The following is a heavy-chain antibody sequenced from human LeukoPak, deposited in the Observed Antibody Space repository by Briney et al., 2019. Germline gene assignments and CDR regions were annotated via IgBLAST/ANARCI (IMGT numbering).Heavy chain of an antibody. D-gene: IGHD3-10*01. Sequence: GESLKISCKGSGYTFTTYWIGWVRQMPGKGLEWMGIIHPGDSDTRYSPSFQGQVTISVDKSISTAYLQWSSLKASDTAMYYCARTPSVDYYPRFEPWGHGTLVTVSS. V-gene: IGHV5-51*01. CDR1: GYTFTTYW. CDR3: ARTPSVDYYPRFEP. CDR2: IHPGDSDT. J-gene: IGHJ5*02.